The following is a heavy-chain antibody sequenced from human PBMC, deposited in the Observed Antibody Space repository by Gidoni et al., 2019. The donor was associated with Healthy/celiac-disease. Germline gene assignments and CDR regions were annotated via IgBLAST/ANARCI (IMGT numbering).Heavy chain of an antibody. CDR1: GFTFSSYG. Sequence: QVQLVESGGGVVQPGRSLRLSCAASGFTFSSYGMHWVRQAPGKGLEWVAVISYDGSNKYYADSVKGRFTISRDNSKNTLYLQMNSLRAEDTAVYYCAKDLRTTVVTPGWRGDNWFDPWGQGTLVTVSS. J-gene: IGHJ5*02. CDR2: ISYDGSNK. D-gene: IGHD4-17*01. V-gene: IGHV3-30*18. CDR3: AKDLRTTVVTPGWRGDNWFDP.